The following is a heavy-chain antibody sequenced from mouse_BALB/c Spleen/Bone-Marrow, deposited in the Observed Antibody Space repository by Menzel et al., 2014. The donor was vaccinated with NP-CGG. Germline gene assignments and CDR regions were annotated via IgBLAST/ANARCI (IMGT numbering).Heavy chain of an antibody. CDR2: IDPYDSET. V-gene: IGHV1-52*01. CDR1: GYTFTSYW. Sequence: QVQLQQSGAELVRPGASVKLSCKASGYTFTSYWMNWVKLRPEQGLEWIGRIDPYDSETHYNQNFRDKAILTVDKSSRIAFMQLSSLTSEDSAVYYCARSPDTYPSMDYWGQGTSVTVSS. J-gene: IGHJ4*01. CDR3: ARSPDTYPSMDY.